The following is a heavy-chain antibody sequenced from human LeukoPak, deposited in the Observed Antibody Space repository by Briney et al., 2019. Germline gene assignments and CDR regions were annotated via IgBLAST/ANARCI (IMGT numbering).Heavy chain of an antibody. V-gene: IGHV1-18*04. D-gene: IGHD6-19*01. CDR3: ARSPNIAVAGDFDY. Sequence: ATVKISCKVSGYTFTDYYMHWVQQAPGQGLEWMGWISAYNGNTNYAQKLQGRVTMTTDTSTSTAYMELRSLRSDDTAVYYCARSPNIAVAGDFDYWGQGTLVTVSS. J-gene: IGHJ4*02. CDR2: ISAYNGNT. CDR1: GYTFTDYY.